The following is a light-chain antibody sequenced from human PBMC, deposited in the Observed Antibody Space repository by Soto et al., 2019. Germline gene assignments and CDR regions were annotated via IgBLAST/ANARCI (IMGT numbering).Light chain of an antibody. CDR2: GAS. Sequence: IVLTQSPGTLSLSPADGPTLSCRASQSVSSGYLAWYQQQPGQAPRLLIYGASRRATGIPGMLSGSGCRTDFTLTISSLEAGDFAVYYCQQRSNWLTFGGGTKVDIK. V-gene: IGKV3D-20*02. CDR3: QQRSNWLT. J-gene: IGKJ4*01. CDR1: QSVSSGY.